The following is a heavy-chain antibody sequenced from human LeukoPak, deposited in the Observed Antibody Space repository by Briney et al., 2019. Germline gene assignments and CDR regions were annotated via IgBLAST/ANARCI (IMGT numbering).Heavy chain of an antibody. CDR1: GGSISSGGYY. V-gene: IGHV4-61*08. D-gene: IGHD3-9*01. Sequence: SQTLSLTCTVSGGSISSGGYYWSWLRQPPGKGLEWIGYIYYSGSTNYNPSLKSRVTISVDTSKNQFSLKLSSVTAADTAVYYCARDLDYDILTGYLSPGYWGQGTLVTVSS. CDR3: ARDLDYDILTGYLSPGY. J-gene: IGHJ4*02. CDR2: IYYSGST.